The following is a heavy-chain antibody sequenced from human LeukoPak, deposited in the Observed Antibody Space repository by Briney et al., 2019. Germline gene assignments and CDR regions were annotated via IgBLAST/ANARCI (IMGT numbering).Heavy chain of an antibody. D-gene: IGHD3-16*02. J-gene: IGHJ4*02. CDR2: IYPGDSDS. CDR3: SRPAQVIDGADIGLFDY. Sequence: GESLQISSKCSGYIITSYWIGWVRPVPGKGLELMGIIYPGDSDSRYTPSFQGKVTIYTHKSMCSLYLQWSSLKASDTAMYYCSRPAQVIDGADIGLFDYWGQGTLVTVSS. CDR1: GYIITSYW. V-gene: IGHV5-51*01.